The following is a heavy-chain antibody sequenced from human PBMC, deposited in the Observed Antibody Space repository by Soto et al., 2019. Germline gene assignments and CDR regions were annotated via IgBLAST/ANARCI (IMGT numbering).Heavy chain of an antibody. J-gene: IGHJ6*03. CDR3: ARSIISRATTSLRYYYMDV. D-gene: IGHD1-26*01. CDR1: GGSFSGYY. CDR2: INHSGST. V-gene: IGHV4-34*01. Sequence: SETLSLTCAVYGGSFSGYYWSLIRQPPGKGLEWIGGINHSGSTNYNPSLKSRVTISVDTSKNQFSLKLSSVTAADTAVYYCARSIISRATTSLRYYYMDVWGKGTTVTVSS.